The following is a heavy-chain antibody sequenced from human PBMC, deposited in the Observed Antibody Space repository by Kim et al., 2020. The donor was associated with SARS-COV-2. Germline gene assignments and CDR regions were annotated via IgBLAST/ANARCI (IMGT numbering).Heavy chain of an antibody. CDR3: RGSGSYSNYYYYGMDV. Sequence: SLKRRVTISVDTSKNQFSLKLSSVTAADTAVYYCRGSGSYSNYYYYGMDVWGQGTTVTVSS. D-gene: IGHD3-10*01. V-gene: IGHV4-39*01. J-gene: IGHJ6*02.